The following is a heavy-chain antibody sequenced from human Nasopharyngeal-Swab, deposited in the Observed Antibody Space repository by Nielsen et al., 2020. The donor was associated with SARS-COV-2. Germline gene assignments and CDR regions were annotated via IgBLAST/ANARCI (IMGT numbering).Heavy chain of an antibody. CDR3: ARDLEKRTVTIFMDV. CDR2: LRGDAFST. J-gene: IGHJ6*03. D-gene: IGHD4-17*01. V-gene: IGHV3-43*02. CDR1: GFAFDHYA. Sequence: GESPKISCAAFGFAFDHYALHWVRQAPGKGLEWVALLRGDAFSTFTADSVEGRFTVSRDNSKNTLYLQMNSLTIEDTAVYYCARDLEKRTVTIFMDVWGKGTTVIVSS.